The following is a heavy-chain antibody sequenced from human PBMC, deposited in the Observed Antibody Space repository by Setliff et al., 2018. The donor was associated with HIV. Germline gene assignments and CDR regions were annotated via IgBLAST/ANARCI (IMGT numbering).Heavy chain of an antibody. J-gene: IGHJ4*02. Sequence: GGSLRLSCAASGFTLSDHYMDWVRQAPGKGPEWFGRIRPKGKSSTTEYAASVKGRFIISRDDSKNTAFLQMNSLKSEDTAGYHRTGWGSGWPQNYWGQGTLVTVSS. D-gene: IGHD6-19*01. CDR1: GFTLSDHY. CDR2: IRPKGKSSTT. CDR3: TGWGSGWPQNY. V-gene: IGHV3-72*01.